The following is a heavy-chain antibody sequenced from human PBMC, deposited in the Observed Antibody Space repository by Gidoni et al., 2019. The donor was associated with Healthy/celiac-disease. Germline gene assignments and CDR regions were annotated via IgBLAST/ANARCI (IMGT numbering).Heavy chain of an antibody. V-gene: IGHV3-30*18. D-gene: IGHD4-17*01. CDR2: ISYDGSNK. CDR3: AKDRYGDYEFGY. J-gene: IGHJ4*02. CDR1: GFTFSSYG. Sequence: QVQLVESGGGVVQPGRSLRLSCAASGFTFSSYGMHWVRQAPGKGLEWVAVISYDGSNKYYADSVKGRFTISRDNSKNTLYLQMNSLRAEDTAVYYCAKDRYGDYEFGYWGQGTLVTVSS.